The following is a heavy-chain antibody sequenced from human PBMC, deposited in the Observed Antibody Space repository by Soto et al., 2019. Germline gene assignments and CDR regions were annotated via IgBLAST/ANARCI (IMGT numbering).Heavy chain of an antibody. D-gene: IGHD2-2*02. CDR2: ISAYNGNT. CDR3: ARVVVVPAAIPDYYYGMDV. Sequence: QVQLVQSGAEVKKPGASVKVSCKASGYTFTSYGISWVRQAPGQGLEWMGWISAYNGNTNYAQKLQGRVTMTTDTSTSTAYMELRSPRSDDTAVYYCARVVVVPAAIPDYYYGMDVWGQGTTVTVSS. V-gene: IGHV1-18*01. CDR1: GYTFTSYG. J-gene: IGHJ6*02.